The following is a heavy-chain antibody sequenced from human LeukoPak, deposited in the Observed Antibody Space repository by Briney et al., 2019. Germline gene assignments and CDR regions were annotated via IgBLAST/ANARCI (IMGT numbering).Heavy chain of an antibody. J-gene: IGHJ3*02. CDR2: ISSSGSTI. D-gene: IGHD2-21*02. V-gene: IGHV3-48*03. CDR3: ARSYVVVTAIDAFDI. CDR1: GFTFSSYE. Sequence: SGGSLRLSCADSGFTFSSYEMNWVRQAPGKGLEWVSYISSSGSTIYYADSVKGRFTISRDNAKNSLYLQMNSLRAEDTAVYYCARSYVVVTAIDAFDIWGQGTMVTVSS.